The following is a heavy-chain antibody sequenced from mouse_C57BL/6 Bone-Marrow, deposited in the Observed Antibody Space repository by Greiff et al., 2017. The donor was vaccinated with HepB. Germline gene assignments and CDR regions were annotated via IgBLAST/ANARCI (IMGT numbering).Heavy chain of an antibody. CDR3: AHSTR. J-gene: IGHJ4*01. CDR1: GYTFTSYW. D-gene: IGHD2-5*01. V-gene: IGHV1-69*01. CDR2: IDPSDSYT. Sequence: QVQLQQPGAELVMPGASVKLSCKASGYTFTSYWMHWVKQRPGQGLEWIGEIDPSDSYTNYNQKFKGKSTLTVDNSSSTAYMQLSSLTAEDSAVYCCAHSTRWGQGTSVTVAS.